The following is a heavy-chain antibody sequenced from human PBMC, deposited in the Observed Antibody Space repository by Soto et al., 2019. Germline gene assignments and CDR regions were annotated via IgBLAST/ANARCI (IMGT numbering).Heavy chain of an antibody. D-gene: IGHD6-13*01. CDR1: GFTFNTYG. Sequence: PGGSLRLSCAASGFTFNTYGMHWVRQPPGKGLEWVAVISYDGGKEYYADSVKGRFTISRDNSKNTLYLQMNSLRAEDTALYYCVTSGDFSTTWYEDKWGQRALVTVSS. CDR3: VTSGDFSTTWYEDK. V-gene: IGHV3-33*05. CDR2: ISYDGGKE. J-gene: IGHJ4*02.